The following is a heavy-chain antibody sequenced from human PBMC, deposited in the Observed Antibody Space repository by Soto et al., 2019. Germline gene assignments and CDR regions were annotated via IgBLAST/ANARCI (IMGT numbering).Heavy chain of an antibody. D-gene: IGHD4-17*01. CDR2: ISGSGGST. Sequence: GGSLRLSCAASGFTFSSYAMSWVRQAPGKGLEWVSAISGSGGSTYYADSVKGRFTISRDNSKNTLYLQMNSLRAEDTAVYYCARHYGDYRDEIDYWGQGTLVTVSS. CDR1: GFTFSSYA. V-gene: IGHV3-23*01. CDR3: ARHYGDYRDEIDY. J-gene: IGHJ4*02.